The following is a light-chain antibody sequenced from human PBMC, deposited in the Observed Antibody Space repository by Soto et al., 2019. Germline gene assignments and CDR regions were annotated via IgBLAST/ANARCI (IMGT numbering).Light chain of an antibody. CDR3: QQYNNWPPWT. CDR1: QSVSSY. Sequence: EIVLTQSPATLSLSPGEEATLSCRASQSVSSYLAWYQQKPGQAPRLLIYDASNRATGIPARFSGSGSGTEFTLTISSLQSEDFAVYYCQQYNNWPPWTFGQGTKVDI. J-gene: IGKJ1*01. CDR2: DAS. V-gene: IGKV3-11*01.